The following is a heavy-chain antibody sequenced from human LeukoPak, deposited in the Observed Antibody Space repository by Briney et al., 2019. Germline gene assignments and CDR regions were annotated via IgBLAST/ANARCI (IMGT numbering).Heavy chain of an antibody. CDR2: INGDGSNT. CDR1: GFTLRNYW. Sequence: GGSLRLSCAASGFTLRNYWMHWVRQAPGKGLVWVSHINGDGSNTGYADSVKGRFTISRDNAKSTLYLQINSLRAEDTAVYYCARGNYPSSFDSWGQGTLVTVSS. J-gene: IGHJ4*02. V-gene: IGHV3-74*01. CDR3: ARGNYPSSFDS. D-gene: IGHD5-24*01.